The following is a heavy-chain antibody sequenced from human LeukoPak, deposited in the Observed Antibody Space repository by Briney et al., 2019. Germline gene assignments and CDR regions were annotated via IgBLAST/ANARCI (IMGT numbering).Heavy chain of an antibody. CDR3: ARHLNYYLDY. CDR2: INSDGSST. CDR1: GFTFSSYW. V-gene: IGHV3-74*01. J-gene: IGHJ4*02. D-gene: IGHD3-10*01. Sequence: GGSLRLSCAASGFTFSSYWMHWVRQAPGKGLVWVSRINSDGSSTSYADSVKGRFTISRDNAKNTVYVHMNSLRDEDTAVYYCARHLNYYLDYWGQGTLVTVSS.